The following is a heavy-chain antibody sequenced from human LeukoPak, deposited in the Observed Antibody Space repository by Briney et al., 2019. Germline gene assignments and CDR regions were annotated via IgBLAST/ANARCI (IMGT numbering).Heavy chain of an antibody. CDR2: ISYSGIT. CDR3: ARGLTTVTTHLDY. D-gene: IGHD4-17*01. CDR1: GASVSSYY. V-gene: IGHV4-59*02. J-gene: IGHJ4*02. Sequence: PSETLSLTCTVSGASVSSYYWTWIRQPPGKGLEWISYISYSGITNYNPSLKSRVTISVDTSKNQFSLKLSSVTAADTAVYYCARGLTTVTTHLDYWGQGTLVTVSS.